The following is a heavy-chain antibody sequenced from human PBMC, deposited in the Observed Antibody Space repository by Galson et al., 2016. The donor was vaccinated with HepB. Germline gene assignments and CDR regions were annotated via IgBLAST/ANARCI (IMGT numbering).Heavy chain of an antibody. CDR1: GFTFDDYA. CDR3: AKDSRYGGHGDSFDY. Sequence: SLRLSCAAYGFTFDDYAMHWVRQAPGKGLEWVSVINWDGATSYYRDSVKGRFTISRDNTKNSLYLQMNSLRPEDTAFYYCAKDSRYGGHGDSFDYWGHGTLVTVSS. V-gene: IGHV3-43D*03. J-gene: IGHJ4*01. D-gene: IGHD4-23*01. CDR2: INWDGATS.